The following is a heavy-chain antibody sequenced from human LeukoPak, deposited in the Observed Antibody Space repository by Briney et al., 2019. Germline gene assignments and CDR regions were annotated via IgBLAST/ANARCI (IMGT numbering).Heavy chain of an antibody. CDR2: IIPILGTA. J-gene: IGHJ5*02. D-gene: IGHD2-2*01. CDR3: ARDGGYCSSTSCFLVNWFDP. V-gene: IGHV1-69*05. CDR1: GGTFSSYA. Sequence: SVKVSCKASGGTFSSYAISWVRQAPGQGLEWMGGIIPILGTANYAQKFQGRVTITTDESTSTAYMELSSLRSEDTAVYYCARDGGYCSSTSCFLVNWFDPWGQGTLVTVSS.